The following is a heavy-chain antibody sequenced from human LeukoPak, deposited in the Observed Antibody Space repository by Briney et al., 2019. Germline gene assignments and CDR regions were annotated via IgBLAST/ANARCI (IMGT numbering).Heavy chain of an antibody. CDR3: AKRTHGYSSGWYVVRDYYFDY. V-gene: IGHV3-23*01. J-gene: IGHJ4*02. D-gene: IGHD6-19*01. CDR2: ISGSGGST. CDR1: GFTFSSYA. Sequence: GGSLRLSCAASGFTFSSYAMSWVRQAPGKGLEWVSAISGSGGSTYYADSVKGRFTISRDNSKNTLYLQMNSLRAEDTAVYYCAKRTHGYSSGWYVVRDYYFDYWGQGTLVTVSS.